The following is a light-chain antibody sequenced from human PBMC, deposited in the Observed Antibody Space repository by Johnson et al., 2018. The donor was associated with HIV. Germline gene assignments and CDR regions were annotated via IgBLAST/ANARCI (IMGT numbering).Light chain of an antibody. CDR3: GTWDNSLSANV. V-gene: IGLV1-51*01. CDR1: SSNIGNNY. J-gene: IGLJ1*01. Sequence: QPVLTQPPSVSAAPGQKVTISCSGSSSNIGNNYVSWYQQLPGTAPKLLIYDNNKRPSGIPDRFSGSKSGTSATLGITGLQTGDAADYYCGTWDNSLSANVFGTWTKVTVL. CDR2: DNN.